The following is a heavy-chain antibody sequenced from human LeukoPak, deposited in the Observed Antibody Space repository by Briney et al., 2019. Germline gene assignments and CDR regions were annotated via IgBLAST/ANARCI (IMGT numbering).Heavy chain of an antibody. Sequence: GGSLRLSCGGSGFTFCIYGMNWVRQAPGKGLEGVSFMSTTSTYIKYADFLKGRFTVSRDNDKRSLYLTVSSVTAEQAECYFFARDRCSNSGCPLDHWGQGTLVPVFS. CDR2: MSTTSTYI. CDR1: GFTFCIYG. CDR3: ARDRCSNSGCPLDH. D-gene: IGHD6-13*01. J-gene: IGHJ4*02. V-gene: IGHV3-21*06.